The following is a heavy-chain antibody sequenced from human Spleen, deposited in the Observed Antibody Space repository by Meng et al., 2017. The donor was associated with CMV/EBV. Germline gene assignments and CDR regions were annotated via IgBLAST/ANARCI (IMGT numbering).Heavy chain of an antibody. V-gene: IGHV4-34*09. Sequence: LRLPCAVYGGSFSGYYWSWIRQPPGKGLEWIGEINHSGSTNYNPSLKSRLIISVDTSKNQFSLKLNSVTAADTAVYYCARTIFGVVTPDYWGQGTLVTVSS. D-gene: IGHD3-3*01. CDR3: ARTIFGVVTPDY. CDR2: INHSGST. J-gene: IGHJ4*02. CDR1: GGSFSGYY.